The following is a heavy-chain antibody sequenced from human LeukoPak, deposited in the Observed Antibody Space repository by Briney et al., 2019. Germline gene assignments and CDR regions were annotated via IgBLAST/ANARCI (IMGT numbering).Heavy chain of an antibody. Sequence: GASVKVSCKASGYTFTSYGISWVRQTPGLGLEWMGWISAYNGNTNYAQKLQGRVTMTTDTSTSTAYMELRSLRSDDTAVYYCARDHPAYCGGDCLYYFDYWGQGTPVTVSS. CDR1: GYTFTSYG. CDR3: ARDHPAYCGGDCLYYFDY. CDR2: ISAYNGNT. V-gene: IGHV1-18*01. D-gene: IGHD2-21*02. J-gene: IGHJ4*02.